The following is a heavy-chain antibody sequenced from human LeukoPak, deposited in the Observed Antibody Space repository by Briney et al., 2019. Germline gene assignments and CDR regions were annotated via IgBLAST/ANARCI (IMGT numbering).Heavy chain of an antibody. CDR3: ARDALAMSSYFDY. Sequence: ASVKVSCKAFGYSFTGYYIHWVRQAPGQGLEWLGTINSSGGGTSYAQRFQGRVTMSRDTSKRTVYMELSSLTSEDTGVYYCARDALAMSSYFDYWGQGTLVTVSS. D-gene: IGHD3-10*01. CDR2: INSSGGGT. V-gene: IGHV1-46*01. CDR1: GYSFTGYY. J-gene: IGHJ4*02.